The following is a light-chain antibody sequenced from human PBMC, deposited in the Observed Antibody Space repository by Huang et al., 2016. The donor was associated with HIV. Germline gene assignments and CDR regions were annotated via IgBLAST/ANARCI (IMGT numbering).Light chain of an antibody. CDR2: GAS. CDR1: QSVSSN. V-gene: IGKV3-15*01. Sequence: EIVMTQSPATLSVSPGEGATLSCRASQSVSSNLAWYQQKPGQAPRRLIYGASTRAPDIPARFSGSGSGTEFTLTISSLQSEDFAVYYCQQYNNWPSYTFGQGTKLEIK. J-gene: IGKJ2*01. CDR3: QQYNNWPSYT.